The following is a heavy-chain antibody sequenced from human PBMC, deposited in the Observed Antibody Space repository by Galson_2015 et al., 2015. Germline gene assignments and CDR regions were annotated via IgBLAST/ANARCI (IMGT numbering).Heavy chain of an antibody. CDR3: ARISRWYYYDSSGYRNAFDI. Sequence: PALVKPTPTLTLTCTFSGFPLSTSGMCVSWIRQPPGKALEWLALIDWDDDKYYSTSLKTRLTISKDTSKNQVVLTMTNMDPVDTATYYCARISRWYYYDSSGYRNAFDIWGQGTMVTVSS. D-gene: IGHD3-22*01. CDR1: GFPLSTSGMC. V-gene: IGHV2-70*01. CDR2: IDWDDDK. J-gene: IGHJ3*02.